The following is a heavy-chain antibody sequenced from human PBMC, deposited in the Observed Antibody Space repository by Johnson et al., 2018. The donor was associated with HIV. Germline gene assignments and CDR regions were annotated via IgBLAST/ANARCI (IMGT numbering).Heavy chain of an antibody. J-gene: IGHJ3*02. CDR3: TTVAAFGAFDI. V-gene: IGHV3-7*03. CDR1: GFIFSGYW. D-gene: IGHD1-14*01. CDR2: IKYDGSGK. Sequence: VQLVESGGGLVQPGGSLRLSCAASGFIFSGYWMNWVRPAPGKGLEWVAGIKYDGSGKFCVASVKGRFTISRDDSKNTVYLQMNSLKTEDTAIYYCTTVAAFGAFDIWGQGTMVTVSS.